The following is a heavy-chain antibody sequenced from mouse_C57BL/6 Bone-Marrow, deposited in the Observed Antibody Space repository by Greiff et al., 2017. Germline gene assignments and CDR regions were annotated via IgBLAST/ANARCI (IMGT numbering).Heavy chain of an antibody. CDR2: INPSSGYT. CDR3: ARGGYDGFAY. Sequence: VHVVESGAELAKPGASVKLSCKASGYTFTSYWMHWVKQRPGQGLEWIGYINPSSGYTKYNQKFKDKATLTADKYSSTAYMQLSSLTYEDSAVXYCARGGYDGFAYWGQGTLITVSA. V-gene: IGHV1-7*01. J-gene: IGHJ3*01. D-gene: IGHD2-2*01. CDR1: GYTFTSYW.